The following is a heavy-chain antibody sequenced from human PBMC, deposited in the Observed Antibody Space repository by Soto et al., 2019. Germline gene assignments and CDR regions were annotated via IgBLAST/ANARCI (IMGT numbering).Heavy chain of an antibody. J-gene: IGHJ4*02. Sequence: GVSLRLSCASSGFTFSSHAMHWFRQAPGKGLEYVSAISSNGGSTYYADSVKGRFTISRDNSKNTLYLQMSSLRAEATAVYYCVKSGRDGYNIDYWGQGNLVTVSS. CDR1: GFTFSSHA. D-gene: IGHD5-12*01. V-gene: IGHV3-64D*06. CDR2: ISSNGGST. CDR3: VKSGRDGYNIDY.